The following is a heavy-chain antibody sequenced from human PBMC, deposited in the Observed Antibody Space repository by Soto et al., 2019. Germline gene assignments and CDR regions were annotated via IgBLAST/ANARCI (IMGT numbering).Heavy chain of an antibody. CDR1: GFTFSTYG. J-gene: IGHJ6*02. CDR3: AKDPTYDSSGYYFYYGPDV. CDR2: ISYDGRYK. V-gene: IGHV3-30*18. Sequence: QVQLVESGGGVIQPGRSLRLSCAASGFTFSTYGMHWVRQAPGNGLEWVGLISYDGRYKYYPDSVKGRFTISRDNSKNTLYLQMNSLRPEDTAVYYCAKDPTYDSSGYYFYYGPDVWGQGTTVTVSS. D-gene: IGHD3-22*01.